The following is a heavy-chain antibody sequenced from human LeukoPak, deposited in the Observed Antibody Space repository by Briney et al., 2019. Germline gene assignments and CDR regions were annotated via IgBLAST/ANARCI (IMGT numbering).Heavy chain of an antibody. CDR1: GGSISSGSYY. Sequence: PSETLSLTCTVSGGSISSGSYYWSWIRQPPGKGLEWIGRIYTSGSTNYNPSLKSRVTISVDTSKNQFSLKLSSVTAADTAVYYCAAGGSYYVGTFDYWGQGTLVTVSS. CDR3: AAGGSYYVGTFDY. D-gene: IGHD1-26*01. J-gene: IGHJ4*02. V-gene: IGHV4-61*02. CDR2: IYTSGST.